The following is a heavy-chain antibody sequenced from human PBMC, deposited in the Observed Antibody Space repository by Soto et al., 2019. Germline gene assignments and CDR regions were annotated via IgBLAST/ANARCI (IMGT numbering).Heavy chain of an antibody. D-gene: IGHD3-3*01. Sequence: SETLSLTCTVSGGSISSSSYYWGWIRQPPGKGLEWIGSIYYSGSTYYNPSLKSRVPIPVDTSKNQFSLKLSSVTAADTAVYYCAGARVFGVVTLFDYWGQGTLVTVSS. CDR2: IYYSGST. V-gene: IGHV4-39*01. J-gene: IGHJ4*02. CDR3: AGARVFGVVTLFDY. CDR1: GGSISSSSYY.